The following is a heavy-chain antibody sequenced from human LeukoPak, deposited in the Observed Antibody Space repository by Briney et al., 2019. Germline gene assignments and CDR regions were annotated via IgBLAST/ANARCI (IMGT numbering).Heavy chain of an antibody. CDR3: ARGYYDSSGYSTEYYFDY. Sequence: SETLSLTCTVSGGSISSYYWSWIRQPAGKGLEWIGRIYTSGSTNYNPSLKSRVTMSVDTSKNQFSLKLSSVTAADTAVYYCARGYYDSSGYSTEYYFDYWGQGTLVTVSS. CDR1: GGSISSYY. CDR2: IYTSGST. V-gene: IGHV4-4*07. J-gene: IGHJ4*02. D-gene: IGHD3-22*01.